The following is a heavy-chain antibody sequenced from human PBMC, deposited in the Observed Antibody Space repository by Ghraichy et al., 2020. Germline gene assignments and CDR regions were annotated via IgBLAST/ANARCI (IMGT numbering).Heavy chain of an antibody. V-gene: IGHV4-39*01. CDR2: IYYSGST. Sequence: SETLSLTCTVSGGSISSSSHYWGWIRQPPGKGLEWIGSIYYSGSTYYNPSLKSRDTISVDTSKNQFSLKLSSVTAADTAVYYCARHASVGAPVDYWGQGTLVTVSS. J-gene: IGHJ4*02. CDR1: GGSISSSSHY. D-gene: IGHD1-26*01. CDR3: ARHASVGAPVDY.